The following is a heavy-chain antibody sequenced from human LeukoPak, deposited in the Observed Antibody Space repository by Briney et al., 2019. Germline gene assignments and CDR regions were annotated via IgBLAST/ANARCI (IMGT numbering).Heavy chain of an antibody. CDR2: INPKSGGT. CDR3: AGLSGYDPYYFDY. J-gene: IGHJ4*02. V-gene: IGHV1-2*02. D-gene: IGHD5-12*01. CDR1: GYSFTVYY. Sequence: ASVKVSCKASGYSFTVYYMHWVRQAPGQGLEWMGCINPKSGGTDYAQKFQGRVTMTRDTSISTAYMELSRLTSDDTAVYYCAGLSGYDPYYFDYWGQGTLVAVSS.